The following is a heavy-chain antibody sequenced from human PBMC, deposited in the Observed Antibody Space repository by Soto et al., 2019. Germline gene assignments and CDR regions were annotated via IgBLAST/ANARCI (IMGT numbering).Heavy chain of an antibody. J-gene: IGHJ6*02. CDR1: GCSISSGGYY. D-gene: IGHD2-8*01. Sequence: QVQLQESGPGLVKPSQTLSLTCTVSGCSISSGGYYWSWIRQHPGKGLEWIGYIYYSGSTSYNPSLKSRVTISVDTSKNQFSLKLSSVTAADTAVYYCARDLLDCTPCYYYGMDVWGQGTTVTVSS. V-gene: IGHV4-31*03. CDR2: IYYSGST. CDR3: ARDLLDCTPCYYYGMDV.